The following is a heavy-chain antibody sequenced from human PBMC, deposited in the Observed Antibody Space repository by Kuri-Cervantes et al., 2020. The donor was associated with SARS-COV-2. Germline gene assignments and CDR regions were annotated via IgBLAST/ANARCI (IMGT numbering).Heavy chain of an antibody. CDR3: ARGYGYNHGSLDY. D-gene: IGHD5-24*01. J-gene: IGHJ4*02. CDR2: IYHSGST. V-gene: IGHV4-59*11. CDR1: GGSISSHY. Sequence: SETLSLTCTVSGGSISSHYWSWIRQPPGKGLEWIGYIYHSGSTNYNPSLKSRVTISVDTSKNQFSLKLSSVTAADTAVYYCARGYGYNHGSLDYWGQGTLVTVSS.